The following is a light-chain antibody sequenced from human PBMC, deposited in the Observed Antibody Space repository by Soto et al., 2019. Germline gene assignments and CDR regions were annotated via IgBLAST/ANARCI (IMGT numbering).Light chain of an antibody. V-gene: IGKV1-5*03. CDR2: KAS. CDR3: QQYADYTT. Sequence: DIQMTQSPSTLSASVGXRVTITCRASQSINXWLTWYQHKPGKAPRLLIYKASNLETGVPSRFSGGGSGTEFTLTISGLQPDDFATYYCQQYADYTTFGQGTKVEIK. CDR1: QSINXW. J-gene: IGKJ1*01.